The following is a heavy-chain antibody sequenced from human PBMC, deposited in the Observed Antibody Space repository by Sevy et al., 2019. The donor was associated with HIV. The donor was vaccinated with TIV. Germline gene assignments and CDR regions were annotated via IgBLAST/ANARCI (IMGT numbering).Heavy chain of an antibody. V-gene: IGHV3-21*01. Sequence: GGSLRLSCAASGFTFSSYSMNWVRQAPGKGLEWVSSIGIGSTYIYYVDSVKGRFTISRDNAKNSLYLQMNSLRAEDTAVYYCASDRGVGTSSYGMDVWGQGTTVTVSS. CDR1: GFTFSSYS. D-gene: IGHD1-26*01. J-gene: IGHJ6*02. CDR3: ASDRGVGTSSYGMDV. CDR2: IGIGSTYI.